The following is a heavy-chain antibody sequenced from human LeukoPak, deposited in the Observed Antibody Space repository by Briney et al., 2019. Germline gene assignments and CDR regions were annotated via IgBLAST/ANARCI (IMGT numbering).Heavy chain of an antibody. CDR3: ARLSQGYCGGDCYSGY. V-gene: IGHV4-39*01. Sequence: RTSETLSLTCTVSGGSISSSSYYWGWIRQPPGKGLEWIGSINYSGRTYYHPSLKSRDTVSVDTSKNQFYMKLRSVTAADTAVFYCARLSQGYCGGDCYSGYWGQGTLVTVSS. D-gene: IGHD2-21*02. CDR1: GGSISSSSYY. CDR2: INYSGRT. J-gene: IGHJ4*02.